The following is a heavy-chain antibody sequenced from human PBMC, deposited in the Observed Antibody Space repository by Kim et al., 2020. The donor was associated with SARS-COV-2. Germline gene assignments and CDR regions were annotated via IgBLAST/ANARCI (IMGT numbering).Heavy chain of an antibody. CDR3: ARSGPHCSGGSCYRVNPYFDY. CDR1: GFTFSSYW. CDR2: INSDGSST. J-gene: IGHJ4*02. V-gene: IGHV3-74*01. Sequence: GGSLRLSCAASGFTFSSYWMHWVRQAPGKGLVWVSRINSDGSSTSYADSVKGRFTISRDNAKNTLYLQMNSLRAEDTAVYYCARSGPHCSGGSCYRVNPYFDYWGQGTLVTVSS. D-gene: IGHD2-15*01.